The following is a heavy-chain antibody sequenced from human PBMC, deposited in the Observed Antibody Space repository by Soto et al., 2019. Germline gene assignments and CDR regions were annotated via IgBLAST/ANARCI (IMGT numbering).Heavy chain of an antibody. V-gene: IGHV1-18*01. Sequence: QVQLVQSGAEVRKPGASVKVSCKASGYTFTTYGISWVRQAPGQGLEWMGWISGYDGHTKYAQKFQGRIIMTTDTSRSTGYMDLRSPRSDDTAVYYCAREGEMPYYYYGLDVWGQGTTVTVSS. CDR2: ISGYDGHT. CDR3: AREGEMPYYYYGLDV. D-gene: IGHD3-16*01. J-gene: IGHJ6*02. CDR1: GYTFTTYG.